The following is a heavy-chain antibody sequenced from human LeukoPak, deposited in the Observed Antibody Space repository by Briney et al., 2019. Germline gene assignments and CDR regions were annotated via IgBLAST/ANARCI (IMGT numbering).Heavy chain of an antibody. CDR3: AKCSRPTYGSGWCNWFGP. V-gene: IGHV3-23*01. D-gene: IGHD6-19*01. J-gene: IGHJ5*02. CDR2: VRGSDRDT. CDR1: GFTFSSDA. Sequence: PGGSLRLSCVASGFTFSSDAMNWVRLAPGKGLEWVSSVRGSDRDTFYADSVKGRFVISRDNSRNTVYLQMNSLRAEDTAIYCCAKCSRPTYGSGWCNWFGPWGQGTLVSVSS.